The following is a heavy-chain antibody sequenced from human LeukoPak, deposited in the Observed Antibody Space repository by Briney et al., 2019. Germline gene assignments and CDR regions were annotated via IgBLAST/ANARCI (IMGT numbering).Heavy chain of an antibody. CDR1: GGSFSGYY. Sequence: SSETLSLTCAVYGGSFSGYYWSWIRQPPGKGLEWIGEINHSGSTYYNPSLKSRVTISVDTSKNQFSLKLSSVTAADAAVYYCARSIGEGVINYYFDYWGQGTLVTVSS. V-gene: IGHV4-34*01. D-gene: IGHD3-10*01. CDR2: INHSGST. CDR3: ARSIGEGVINYYFDY. J-gene: IGHJ4*02.